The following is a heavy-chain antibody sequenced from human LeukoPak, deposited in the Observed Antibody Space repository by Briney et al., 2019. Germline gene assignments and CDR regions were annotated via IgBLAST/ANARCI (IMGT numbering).Heavy chain of an antibody. CDR1: GDSVSSTTYY. CDR2: IFYSGTT. J-gene: IGHJ3*02. V-gene: IGHV4-39*01. Sequence: SETLSLTCSVSGDSVSSTTYYWGWIRQPPGKGLEWIGSIFYSGTTYYNPSLTSRVAISLDPSGNQFSLMLSFVTASDRAVYYCARSMGFRDAFDIWGQGTMVTGSS. CDR3: ARSMGFRDAFDI.